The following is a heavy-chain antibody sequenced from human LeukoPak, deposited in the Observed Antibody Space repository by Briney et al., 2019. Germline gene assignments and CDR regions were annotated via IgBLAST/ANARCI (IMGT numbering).Heavy chain of an antibody. CDR3: ARAYMVRGVIITPGY. D-gene: IGHD3-10*01. V-gene: IGHV1-2*02. Sequence: GASVKVSCKASGYTFTSYDINWVRQATGQGLEWMGWINPNSGGTNYAQKFQGRVTMTRDTSISTAYMELSRLRSDDTAVYYCARAYMVRGVIITPGYWGQGTLVTVSS. CDR1: GYTFTSYD. CDR2: INPNSGGT. J-gene: IGHJ4*02.